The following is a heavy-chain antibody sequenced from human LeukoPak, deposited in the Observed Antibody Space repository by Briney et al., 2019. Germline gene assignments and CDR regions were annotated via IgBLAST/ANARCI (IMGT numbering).Heavy chain of an antibody. CDR3: ARDPDDYGDY. D-gene: IGHD4-17*01. Sequence: ASVKVSCKASGGTFSTFGISWVRQAPGQGLEWMGWINPNSGDTNYAQKFQGRVTMTRDTSIATAYMELSRLRSDDTAVYYCARDPDDYGDYWGQGTLVTVSS. CDR2: INPNSGDT. J-gene: IGHJ4*02. CDR1: GGTFSTFG. V-gene: IGHV1-2*02.